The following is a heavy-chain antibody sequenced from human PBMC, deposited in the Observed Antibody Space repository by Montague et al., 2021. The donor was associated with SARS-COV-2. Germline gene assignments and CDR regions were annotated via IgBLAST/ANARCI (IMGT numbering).Heavy chain of an antibody. CDR3: ARDGADYSFAYYHEMDV. CDR1: GASVRTYY. J-gene: IGHJ6*02. CDR2: LYTSGST. D-gene: IGHD5-12*01. V-gene: IGHV4-4*07. Sequence: SETLSLTCTVSGASVRTYYWCWIRQSAGKKLEWMGRLYTSGSTYXNPSFKSRVTMSLDTSKNLFSLNLSSMTAADTAVYYCARDGADYSFAYYHEMDVWGQGIAVTASS.